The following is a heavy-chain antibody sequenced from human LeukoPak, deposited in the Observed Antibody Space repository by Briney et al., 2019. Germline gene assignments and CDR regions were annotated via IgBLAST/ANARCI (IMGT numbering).Heavy chain of an antibody. CDR3: ARYSNYGDYYYYYMDV. J-gene: IGHJ6*03. CDR2: IYYSGST. V-gene: IGHV4-59*01. Sequence: SETLSLTCTVSGGSISSYYWSWIRQPLGKGLEWIGYIYYSGSTNYNPSLKSRVTISVDTSKNQFSLKLSSVTAADTAVYYCARYSNYGDYYYYYMDVWGKGTTVTVSS. CDR1: GGSISSYY. D-gene: IGHD4-11*01.